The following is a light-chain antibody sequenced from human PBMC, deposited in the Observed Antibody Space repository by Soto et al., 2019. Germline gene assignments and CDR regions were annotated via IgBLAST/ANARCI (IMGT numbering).Light chain of an antibody. Sequence: EIVLTQSPGTLSVSPGEGATLSCRASQSVSSSNLAWYQQKPGQAPRLLIYGASSRATGIPDRFSGSGSGTDFTLTIRRLEPEDFAVYYCQQYGSSPLTFGGGTKVEIK. CDR1: QSVSSSN. CDR3: QQYGSSPLT. V-gene: IGKV3-20*01. J-gene: IGKJ4*01. CDR2: GAS.